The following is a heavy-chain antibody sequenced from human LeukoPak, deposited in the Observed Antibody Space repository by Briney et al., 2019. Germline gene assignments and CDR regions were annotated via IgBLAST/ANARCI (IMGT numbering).Heavy chain of an antibody. D-gene: IGHD3-9*01. CDR3: ARRYYDILTGYSPFDY. Sequence: SETLSLTCSVSGGSISSYYWSWIRQPAGKGLEWIGRIYTSGSTNYNPSLKSRVTMSVDTSKNQFSLKLSSVTAADTAVYYCARRYYDILTGYSPFDYWGQGTLVTVSS. V-gene: IGHV4-4*07. CDR1: GGSISSYY. CDR2: IYTSGST. J-gene: IGHJ4*02.